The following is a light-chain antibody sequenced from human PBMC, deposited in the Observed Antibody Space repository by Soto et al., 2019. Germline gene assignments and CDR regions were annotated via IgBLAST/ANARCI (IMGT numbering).Light chain of an antibody. V-gene: IGKV3-20*01. CDR3: QQYGSSPTWT. CDR2: GAS. J-gene: IGKJ1*01. Sequence: ESVLTQSPGTLSFSPLERSTLSCRASQSVSSNYLAWYQQKPGQAPRLLIYGASTRATGIPDRFSGSGSGTDFTLTISRLEPEDSAVYYCQQYGSSPTWTFGQGTKVDIK. CDR1: QSVSSNY.